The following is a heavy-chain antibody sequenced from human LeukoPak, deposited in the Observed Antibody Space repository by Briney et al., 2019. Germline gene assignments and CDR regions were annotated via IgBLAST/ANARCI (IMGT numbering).Heavy chain of an antibody. CDR1: GGPINNGDNY. J-gene: IGHJ4*02. Sequence: KTSQTLSLTCTVSGGPINNGDNYWSWIRQPPGKGLEWIGFIYYRGTAYYNSSLKSRVTISIDTSKNQFSLKLTSVTAADTAVYFCARMQGNGYYGWDFFDYWGQGVLVTVSS. CDR3: ARMQGNGYYGWDFFDY. CDR2: IYYRGTA. V-gene: IGHV4-30-4*01. D-gene: IGHD3-10*01.